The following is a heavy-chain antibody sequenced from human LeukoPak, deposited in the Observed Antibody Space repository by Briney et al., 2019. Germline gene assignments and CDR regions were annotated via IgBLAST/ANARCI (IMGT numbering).Heavy chain of an antibody. CDR2: ISSSSYI. J-gene: IGHJ4*02. CDR1: GFTFSSYS. CDR3: ARDRGILSAATFDY. D-gene: IGHD2-2*01. Sequence: PGGSLRLSCAASGFTFSSYSMNWVRQAPGKGLEWVSSISSSSYIYYADSVKGRFTISRDNAKNSLYLQMNSLRAEDTAVYYCARDRGILSAATFDYWGQGTLVTVSS. V-gene: IGHV3-21*01.